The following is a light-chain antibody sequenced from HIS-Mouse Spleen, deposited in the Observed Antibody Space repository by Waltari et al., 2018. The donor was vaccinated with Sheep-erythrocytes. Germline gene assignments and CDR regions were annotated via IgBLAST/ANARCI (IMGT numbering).Light chain of an antibody. V-gene: IGKV2-28*01. Sequence: DLVMTQSPLSLPVTPGEPASISCSSSQSLLHSNGYSYLDWYLQKPGQSPQLLIYLGSNRASGVPDRFSGSGSGTDFTLKISRVEAEDVGVYYCMQALQTPLTFGGGTKVEIK. CDR3: MQALQTPLT. J-gene: IGKJ4*01. CDR2: LGS. CDR1: QSLLHSNGYSY.